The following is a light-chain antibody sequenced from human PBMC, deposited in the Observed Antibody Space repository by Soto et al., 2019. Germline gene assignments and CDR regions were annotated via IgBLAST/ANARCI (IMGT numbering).Light chain of an antibody. V-gene: IGLV2-14*03. CDR1: SSDVGGYNY. Sequence: QSVLPQPASLSGSPGQSIAISCTGTSSDVGGYNYVSWYQQLPGNAPKLLIYDVTIRPSGVSDRFSGSKSGTTASLTISGLQAEDEADYYCCSYASSTIYVFGTGTKVTVL. CDR3: CSYASSTIYV. J-gene: IGLJ1*01. CDR2: DVT.